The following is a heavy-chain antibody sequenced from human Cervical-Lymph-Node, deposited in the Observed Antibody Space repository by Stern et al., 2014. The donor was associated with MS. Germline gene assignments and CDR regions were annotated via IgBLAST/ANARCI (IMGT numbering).Heavy chain of an antibody. CDR1: GHSFTNYW. CDR3: ARQLNCDTLTGSPSPYYCGMDV. CDR2: IYPGDSDT. Sequence: EVQLVESGTEVKKPGESLKISCKGSGHSFTNYWMAWVRQVPGKGLEWMGIIYPGDSDTRYSLSFQGQVTISADKSISTAYLQWSSLKASDTAIYYCARQLNCDTLTGSPSPYYCGMDVWGQGTTVTVSS. J-gene: IGHJ6*02. D-gene: IGHD3-9*01. V-gene: IGHV5-51*01.